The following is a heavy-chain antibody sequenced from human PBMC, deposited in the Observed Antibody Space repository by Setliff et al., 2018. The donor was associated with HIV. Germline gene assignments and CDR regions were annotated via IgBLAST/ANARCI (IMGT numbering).Heavy chain of an antibody. Sequence: GASVKVSCKASGGTFSSYAISWVRQAPGQGLEWMGGIIPIFGTANYAQKFQGRVTITTDESTITSYMELSSLRSEDTAVYYCARDRSYYPNYFDFWGQGTLVTVSS. CDR2: IIPIFGTA. CDR1: GGTFSSYA. V-gene: IGHV1-69*05. J-gene: IGHJ4*02. D-gene: IGHD3-10*01. CDR3: ARDRSYYPNYFDF.